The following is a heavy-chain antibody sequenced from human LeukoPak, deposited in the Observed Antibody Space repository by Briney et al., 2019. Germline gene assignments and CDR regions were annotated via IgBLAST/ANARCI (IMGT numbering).Heavy chain of an antibody. CDR2: INPNSGGT. D-gene: IGHD6-13*01. CDR3: AREVAAAGAAFDI. CDR1: GYTFTGYY. Sequence: GASVKVSCKASGYTFTGYYMHWVRQAPGQGLEWMGWINPNSGGTNYAQKFQGRVTMTRDTSISTAYMELSRLRSDDTAVYYCAREVAAAGAAFDIWGQGTMVTVSS. V-gene: IGHV1-2*02. J-gene: IGHJ3*02.